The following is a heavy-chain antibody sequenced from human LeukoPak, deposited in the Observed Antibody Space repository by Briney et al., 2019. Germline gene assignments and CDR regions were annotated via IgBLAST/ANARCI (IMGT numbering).Heavy chain of an antibody. CDR3: ARDPPISYCSGGSCYSNWFDP. CDR2: INPNSGGT. Sequence: ASVKVSCKASGYTFTGYYMHWVRQAPGQGLEWMGWINPNSGGTNYAQKFQGRVTMTRDTSISTAYMELSRLRSDDTAVYYCARDPPISYCSGGSCYSNWFDPWGQGTLVTVSS. D-gene: IGHD2-15*01. V-gene: IGHV1-2*02. J-gene: IGHJ5*02. CDR1: GYTFTGYY.